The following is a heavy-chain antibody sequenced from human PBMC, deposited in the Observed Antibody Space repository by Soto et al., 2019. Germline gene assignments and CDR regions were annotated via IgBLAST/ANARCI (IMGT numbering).Heavy chain of an antibody. CDR1: GFTFSSYW. Sequence: XVSLQISCAASGFTFSSYWMSWVRQAPGKGLEWVANIKQDGSEKYYVDSVKGRFTISRDNAKNSLYLQMNSLRAEDTAVYYCARAGYCSGGSCRYFDYWGQGTLVTVSS. D-gene: IGHD2-15*01. J-gene: IGHJ4*02. V-gene: IGHV3-7*01. CDR3: ARAGYCSGGSCRYFDY. CDR2: IKQDGSEK.